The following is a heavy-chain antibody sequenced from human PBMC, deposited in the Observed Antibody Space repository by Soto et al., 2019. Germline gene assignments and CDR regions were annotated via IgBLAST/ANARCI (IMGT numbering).Heavy chain of an antibody. V-gene: IGHV3-74*01. Sequence: SGGSLRLSCTASGVSFSNYWLHWVRQAPGKGLAWVSRINGDGRTTNYADSVKGRFTISRDNAKNTMYLQLNSLRAEDTAVYFCVGWDYSGAGTFYLTAYRGPGTPVPVSS. J-gene: IGHJ4*02. CDR2: INGDGRTT. CDR3: VGWDYSGAGTFYLTAY. D-gene: IGHD3-10*01. CDR1: GVSFSNYW.